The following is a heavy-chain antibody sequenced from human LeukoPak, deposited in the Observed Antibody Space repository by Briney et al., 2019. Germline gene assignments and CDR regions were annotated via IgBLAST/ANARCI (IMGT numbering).Heavy chain of an antibody. V-gene: IGHV4-59*01. Sequence: SETLSLTCTVSGGSISTYYWTWIRQPPGKGLEWIGNIYYSGSTNYNPSLKSRVTISVDTSKNQFSLKLSSVTAADTAVYYCARAFYYYDGIDYWGQGTLVTVSS. CDR3: ARAFYYYDGIDY. J-gene: IGHJ4*02. D-gene: IGHD3-22*01. CDR2: IYYSGST. CDR1: GGSISTYY.